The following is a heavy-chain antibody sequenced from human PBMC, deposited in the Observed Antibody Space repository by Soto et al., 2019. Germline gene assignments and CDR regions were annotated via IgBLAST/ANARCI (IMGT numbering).Heavy chain of an antibody. J-gene: IGHJ6*02. CDR1: GFTFSSYW. CDR3: EAYCGGDCYSDYYYGMDV. V-gene: IGHV3-7*03. CDR2: IKQDGSEK. D-gene: IGHD2-21*02. Sequence: GGSLRLSCAASGFTFSSYWMSWVRQAPGKGLEWVANIKQDGSEKYYVDSVKGRFTISRDNAKNSLYLQMNSLRAEDTAVYYCEAYCGGDCYSDYYYGMDVWGQGTTVTVSS.